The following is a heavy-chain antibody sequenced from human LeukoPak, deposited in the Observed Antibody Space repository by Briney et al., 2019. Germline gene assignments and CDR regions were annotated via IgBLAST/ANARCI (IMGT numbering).Heavy chain of an antibody. J-gene: IGHJ4*02. CDR3: AGLVGRYSSGLYYYYFDY. CDR1: GDSINSLDL. V-gene: IGHV4-4*02. Sequence: PSETLSLTCTVSGDSINSLDLWSWVRQPPGKGLEWIGEMYLSGTTHSKPSVKSRVTISIDKSKNQFFLNLSSATAADTAVYYCAGLVGRYSSGLYYYYFDYWGQGTLVTVSS. D-gene: IGHD3-22*01. CDR2: MYLSGTT.